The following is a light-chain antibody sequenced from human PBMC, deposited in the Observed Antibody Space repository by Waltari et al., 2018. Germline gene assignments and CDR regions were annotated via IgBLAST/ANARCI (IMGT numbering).Light chain of an antibody. Sequence: AIQVTQSPSSLSASVGDRVTITCRASQDLDNWLAWYQQKPGKAPNLLIYGASVLESGVPSRFSGSGSGTDFTLTISSLQPEDFATYYCQQLHSYPRAFGGGTKVEIK. CDR2: GAS. V-gene: IGKV1-13*02. CDR1: QDLDNW. CDR3: QQLHSYPRA. J-gene: IGKJ4*01.